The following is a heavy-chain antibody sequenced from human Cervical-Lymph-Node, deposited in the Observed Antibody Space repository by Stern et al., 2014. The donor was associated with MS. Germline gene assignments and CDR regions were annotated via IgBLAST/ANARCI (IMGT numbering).Heavy chain of an antibody. CDR3: AKAGYDTLTGYIYYFDY. V-gene: IGHV3-9*01. D-gene: IGHD3-9*01. J-gene: IGHJ4*02. Sequence: EVQLVESGGGLVQPGRSLRLSCAASGFTFDDYAMHWVRQTPGKGLEWVSGISWNSGSIGYADSEKGRFTISRDNAKNSLYLQMSSLRTEDTAFYYCAKAGYDTLTGYIYYFDYWGQGTLVTVSS. CDR1: GFTFDDYA. CDR2: ISWNSGSI.